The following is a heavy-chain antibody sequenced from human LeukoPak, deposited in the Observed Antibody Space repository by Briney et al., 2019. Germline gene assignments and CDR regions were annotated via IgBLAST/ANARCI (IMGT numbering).Heavy chain of an antibody. V-gene: IGHV4-34*01. D-gene: IGHD6-13*01. CDR3: ARAIPGYSSSWYPRYYYYYMDV. J-gene: IGHJ6*03. Sequence: SETLSLTCAVYGGSFSGYYWSWIRQPPGKGLEWIGEINHSGSTNYNPSLKSRVTISVDTSKNQFSLKLSSVTAADTAVYYCARAIPGYSSSWYPRYYYYYMDVWGKGTTVTISS. CDR2: INHSGST. CDR1: GGSFSGYY.